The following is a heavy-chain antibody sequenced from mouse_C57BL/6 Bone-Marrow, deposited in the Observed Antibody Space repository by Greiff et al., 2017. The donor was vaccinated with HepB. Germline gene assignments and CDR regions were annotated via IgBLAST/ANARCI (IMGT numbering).Heavy chain of an antibody. D-gene: IGHD1-1*01. CDR2: IDPENGDT. Sequence: EVKLMESGAELVRPGASVKLSCTASGFNIKDDYMHWVKQRPEQGLEWIGWIDPENGDTEYASKFQGKATITADTSSNTAYLQLSSLTSEDTAVYYCTTGGITTVVATDYWGQGTTLTVSS. J-gene: IGHJ2*01. V-gene: IGHV14-4*01. CDR3: TTGGITTVVATDY. CDR1: GFNIKDDY.